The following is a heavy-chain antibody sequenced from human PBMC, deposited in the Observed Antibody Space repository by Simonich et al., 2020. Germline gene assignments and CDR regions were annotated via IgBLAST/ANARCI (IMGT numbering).Heavy chain of an antibody. CDR3: AMRILNYDY. Sequence: QLQLPQWGAGLLKPSKTLSLTFAVYGGSFSCYYWSWTRPLPGKGLEWIREINHSGSTNYKPSLKGRVTISVDTSKNQFSLKLSSVTAADTAVYYCAMRILNYDYWGQGTLVTVSS. J-gene: IGHJ4*02. CDR2: INHSGST. V-gene: IGHV4-34*01. CDR1: GGSFSCYY.